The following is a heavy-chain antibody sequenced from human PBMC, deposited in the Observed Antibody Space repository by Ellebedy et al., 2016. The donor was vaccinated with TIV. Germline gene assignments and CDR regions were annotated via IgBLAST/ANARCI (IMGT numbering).Heavy chain of an antibody. V-gene: IGHV1-18*01. J-gene: IGHJ5*02. Sequence: ASVKVSCXASGYTFVDYGISWVRQAPGQGLEWMGWSSAYNRNTNYTQKFQGRVTISADKSTSTAYMELSSLRSEDTAVYYCARVNQWQGFDAWGQGTLVTVSS. D-gene: IGHD6-19*01. CDR2: SSAYNRNT. CDR3: ARVNQWQGFDA. CDR1: GYTFVDYG.